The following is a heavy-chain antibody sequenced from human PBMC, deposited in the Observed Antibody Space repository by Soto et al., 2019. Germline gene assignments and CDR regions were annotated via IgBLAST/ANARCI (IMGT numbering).Heavy chain of an antibody. CDR2: ISSSSSYI. CDR3: ARYGFGGGDY. V-gene: IGHV3-21*01. CDR1: GFTFSSYS. J-gene: IGHJ4*02. Sequence: EVQLVESGGGLVKPGGSLRLSCAASGFTFSSYSMNWVRQAPGKGLEWVSSISSSSSYIYYADSVKGRFTISRDNAKNSLYLQMNSLRAEDTVVYYCARYGFGGGDYWGQGTLVTVSS. D-gene: IGHD3-10*01.